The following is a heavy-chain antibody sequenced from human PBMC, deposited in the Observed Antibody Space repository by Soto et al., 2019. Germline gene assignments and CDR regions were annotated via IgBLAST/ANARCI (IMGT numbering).Heavy chain of an antibody. V-gene: IGHV4-59*01. Sequence: SETLSLTCTVSGGSISSYYWSWIRQPPGKGLEWIGYIYYSGSTNYNPSLKSRVTISVDTSKNQFSLKLSSVTAADTAVYYCARPQLGPHNLFAPRSQGTLVTVS. CDR1: GGSISSYY. CDR2: IYYSGST. CDR3: ARPQLGPHNLFAP. J-gene: IGHJ5*02. D-gene: IGHD1-1*01.